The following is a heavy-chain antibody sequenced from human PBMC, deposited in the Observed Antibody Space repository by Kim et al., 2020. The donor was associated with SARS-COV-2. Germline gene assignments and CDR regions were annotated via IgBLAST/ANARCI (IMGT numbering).Heavy chain of an antibody. J-gene: IGHJ4*02. D-gene: IGHD3-10*01. Sequence: SNPSLKSRVTISVDTSKNQFSLKLSSVTAADTAVYYCARTGSGSYYTIDYWGQGTLVTVSS. CDR3: ARTGSGSYYTIDY. V-gene: IGHV4-39*07.